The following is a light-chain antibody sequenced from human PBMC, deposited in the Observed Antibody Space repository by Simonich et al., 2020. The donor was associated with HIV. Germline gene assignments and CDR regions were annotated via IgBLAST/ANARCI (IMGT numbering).Light chain of an antibody. V-gene: IGLV3-19*01. Sequence: SSELTQDPAVSVALGQTVRITCQGDSLRTHYASWYQQKPGQAPSLVMFGQNNRPSGIPDRFSGSSSGTTVTLTISGAQVEDEADYYCYSAADNNWVFGGGTKLTVL. J-gene: IGLJ3*02. CDR2: GQN. CDR3: YSAADNNWV. CDR1: SLRTHY.